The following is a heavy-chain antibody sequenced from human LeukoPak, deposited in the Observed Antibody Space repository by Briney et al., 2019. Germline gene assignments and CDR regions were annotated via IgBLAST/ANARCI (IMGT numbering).Heavy chain of an antibody. D-gene: IGHD6-13*01. CDR1: GYTFTGYY. V-gene: IGHV1-2*02. CDR3: ARVQGYSSSWYCVYYYGMDV. J-gene: IGHJ6*02. Sequence: ASVKVSRKASGYTFTGYYMHWVRQAPGQGLEWMGWINPNSGGTNYAQKVQGRVTMTRDKSISTAYMELSRLRSDDTAVYYCARVQGYSSSWYCVYYYGMDVWGQGTTVTVSS. CDR2: INPNSGGT.